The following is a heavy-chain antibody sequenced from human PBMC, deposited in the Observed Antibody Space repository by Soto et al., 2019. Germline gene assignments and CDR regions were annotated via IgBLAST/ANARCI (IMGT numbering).Heavy chain of an antibody. CDR3: AREESTVTTPLFDP. CDR2: IIGNIGNT. V-gene: IGHV1-18*01. CDR1: GGTFSSYA. Sequence: ASVKVSCKASGGTFSSYAISWVRQAPGQGLEWMGWIIGNIGNTNYAQKFQGRVTITTDTSTSTAYMELRSLRSDDTAVYYCAREESTVTTPLFDPWGQGTLVTVSS. D-gene: IGHD4-4*01. J-gene: IGHJ5*02.